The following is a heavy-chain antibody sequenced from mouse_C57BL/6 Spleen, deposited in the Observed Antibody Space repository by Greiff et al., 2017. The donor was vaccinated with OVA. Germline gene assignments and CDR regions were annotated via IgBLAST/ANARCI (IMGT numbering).Heavy chain of an antibody. Sequence: EVNLVESGGGLVKPGGSLKLSCAASGFTFSSYAMSWVRQTPEKRLEWVATISDGGSYTYYPDNVKGRFTISRDNAKNNLYLQMSHLKSEDTAMYYCARETGDYAMDYWGQGTSVTVSS. V-gene: IGHV5-4*01. D-gene: IGHD4-1*01. J-gene: IGHJ4*01. CDR2: ISDGGSYT. CDR1: GFTFSSYA. CDR3: ARETGDYAMDY.